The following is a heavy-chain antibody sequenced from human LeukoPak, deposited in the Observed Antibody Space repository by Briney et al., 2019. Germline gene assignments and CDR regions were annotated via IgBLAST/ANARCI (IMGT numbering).Heavy chain of an antibody. D-gene: IGHD2-15*01. CDR1: GGSFSDHY. J-gene: IGHJ4*02. CDR2: INHSGST. V-gene: IGHV4-34*01. Sequence: SETLSLTCDVYGGSFSDHYWSWIRQPPGKGLEWIGEINHSGSTNYNPSLKSRVTISVDTSKNQFSLKLSSVTAADTAVYYCARGYCSGGSCSVHFDYWGQGTLVTVSS. CDR3: ARGYCSGGSCSVHFDY.